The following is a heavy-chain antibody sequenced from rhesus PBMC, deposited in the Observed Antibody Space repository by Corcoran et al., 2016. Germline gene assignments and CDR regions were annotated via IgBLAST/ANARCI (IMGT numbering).Heavy chain of an antibody. D-gene: IGHD6-31*01. CDR1: GGSISRNY. CDR2: IDGSGVST. Sequence: QLQLQESGPGLVKPSETLSVTCAVSGGSISRNYWSWIGQPPGKGLEWIGRIDGSGVSTNYNPSLMSRATLSVDTSKNQLSLKLSAVTAADTAVYYVARPYSSGWYDYWGQGVLVTVSS. J-gene: IGHJ4*01. V-gene: IGHV4-169*01. CDR3: ARPYSSGWYDY.